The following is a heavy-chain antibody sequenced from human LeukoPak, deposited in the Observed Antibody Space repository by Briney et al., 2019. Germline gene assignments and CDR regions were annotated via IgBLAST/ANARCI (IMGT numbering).Heavy chain of an antibody. D-gene: IGHD5-18*01. CDR2: ISSISSTI. CDR1: GFTFSRRS. CDR3: ARATSGSYGSDAFAI. J-gene: IGHJ3*02. Sequence: GGSLRLSCAASGFTFSRRSMNWVRQAPRKGVEWVSYISSISSTIYYADSVKGRFTISRDNAKNSLYLQMNRLRAEDTAVYYCARATSGSYGSDAFAIWGQGTKVTVSS. V-gene: IGHV3-48*01.